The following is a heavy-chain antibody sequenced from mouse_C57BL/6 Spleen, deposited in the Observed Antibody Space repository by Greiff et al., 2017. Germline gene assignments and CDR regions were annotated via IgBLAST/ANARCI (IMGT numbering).Heavy chain of an antibody. J-gene: IGHJ3*01. CDR2: INPSSGYT. CDR1: GYTFTSYW. V-gene: IGHV1-7*01. CDR3: AGVAY. Sequence: QVQLQQSGAELAKPGASVKLSCKASGYTFTSYWMHWVKQRHGQGLEWIGYINPSSGYTKYNQKFKDKATWTADKSSSTAYMQLSSLTYEDSAVYYCAGVAYWGQGTLVTVSA.